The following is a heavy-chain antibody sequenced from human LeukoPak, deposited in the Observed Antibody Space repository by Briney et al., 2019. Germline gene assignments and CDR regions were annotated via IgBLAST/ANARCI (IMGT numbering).Heavy chain of an antibody. CDR3: VKDRKSRDLDSLDI. J-gene: IGHJ3*02. V-gene: IGHV3-20*04. D-gene: IGHD5-24*01. CDR2: INWNSGDA. Sequence: RPGGSLRLSCAASGFTFDDYGVSWVRQAPGKGLEWVSGINWNSGDAGYADSVKGRFTISRDNAKNSLYLQMNSLRAEDTALYYCVKDRKSRDLDSLDIWGQGTMVTVSS. CDR1: GFTFDDYG.